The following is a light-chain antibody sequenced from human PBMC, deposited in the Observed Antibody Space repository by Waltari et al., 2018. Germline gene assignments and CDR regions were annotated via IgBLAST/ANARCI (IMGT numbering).Light chain of an antibody. CDR2: DVN. J-gene: IGLJ2*01. CDR1: TSDICVSYS. Sequence: QSALTQPASCSCSPGQSITISCTGSTSDICVSYSVSWYQQHPGKAPKFVIYDVNKRPAGVSNRFSGSKSRNTASLAITGRRAEDEADYYCSSYTSLTNLFVVFGGGTKVTVL. CDR3: SSYTSLTNLFVV. V-gene: IGLV2-14*03.